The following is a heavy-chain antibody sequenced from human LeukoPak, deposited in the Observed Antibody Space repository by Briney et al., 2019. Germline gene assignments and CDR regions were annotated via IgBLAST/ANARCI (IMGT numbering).Heavy chain of an antibody. V-gene: IGHV1-8*01. CDR2: MNPNSGNT. D-gene: IGHD1-26*01. J-gene: IGHJ6*03. CDR3: ARGVGATTNHYYYYMDV. CDR1: GYTFTNYD. Sequence: ASVKVSCKASGYTFTNYDINWVRQATGQGLEWMGWMNPNSGNTGYAQKFQGRVTMTRNTSISTAYMELSSLRSEDTAVYYCARGVGATTNHYYYYMDVWGKGTTVTVSS.